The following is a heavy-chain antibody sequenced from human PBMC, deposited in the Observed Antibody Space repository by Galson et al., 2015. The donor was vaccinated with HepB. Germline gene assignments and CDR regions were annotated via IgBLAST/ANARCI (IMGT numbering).Heavy chain of an antibody. CDR1: GFTFSSYW. CDR3: ARYCSSTSCRPHDAFDI. CDR2: INSDGSST. V-gene: IGHV3-74*01. J-gene: IGHJ3*02. D-gene: IGHD2-2*01. Sequence: LRLSCAASGFTFSSYWMHWVRQAPGKGLVWVSRINSDGSSTSYADSVKGRFTISRDNAKNTLYLQMNSLRAEDTAVYYCARYCSSTSCRPHDAFDIWGQGTMVTVSS.